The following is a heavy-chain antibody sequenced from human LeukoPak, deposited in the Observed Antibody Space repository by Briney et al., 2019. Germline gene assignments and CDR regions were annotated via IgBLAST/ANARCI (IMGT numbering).Heavy chain of an antibody. CDR3: ARSPTGLRDAFDI. CDR1: GGTFSSYA. D-gene: IGHD7-27*01. Sequence: ASVKVSCKASGGTFSSYAISWVRQAPGQGLEWMGGIIPIFGTANYAQKFQGRVTITADKSTSTAYMELSSLRSEDTAVYYCARSPTGLRDAFDIWGQGTMVTVSS. J-gene: IGHJ3*02. CDR2: IIPIFGTA. V-gene: IGHV1-69*06.